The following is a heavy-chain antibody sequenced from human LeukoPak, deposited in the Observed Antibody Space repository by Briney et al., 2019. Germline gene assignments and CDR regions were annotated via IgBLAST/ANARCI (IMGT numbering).Heavy chain of an antibody. CDR2: ISGSGGST. CDR1: GFTFSSYA. V-gene: IGHV3-23*01. D-gene: IGHD5-24*01. CDR3: AKLGGYNKNEIVPDAFDI. J-gene: IGHJ3*02. Sequence: GGSLRLSCAASGFTFSSYAMSWVRQAPGKGLEWVSAISGSGGSTYYADSVKGRFTISRDNSKNTLYLQMNSLRAEDTAVYYCAKLGGYNKNEIVPDAFDIWGQGTMVTVSS.